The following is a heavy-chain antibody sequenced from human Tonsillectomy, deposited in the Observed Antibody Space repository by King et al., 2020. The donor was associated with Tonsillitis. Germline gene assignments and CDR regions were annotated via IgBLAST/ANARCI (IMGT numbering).Heavy chain of an antibody. D-gene: IGHD5-12*01. CDR2: ISGSGGSS. V-gene: IGHV3-23*04. Sequence: VQLVESGGGLVQPGGSLRLSCAASGFTFSSYAMSWVRQAPGKGLEWVSGISGSGGSSYSTDSVKGRFTISRDNSKNTLYLQMNSLRAEDTAVYYCAKDKVATMPRDAFDFWGQGTMVTVSS. J-gene: IGHJ3*01. CDR1: GFTFSSYA. CDR3: AKDKVATMPRDAFDF.